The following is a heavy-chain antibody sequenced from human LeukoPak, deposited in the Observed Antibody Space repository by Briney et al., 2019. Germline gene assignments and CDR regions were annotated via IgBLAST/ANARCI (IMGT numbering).Heavy chain of an antibody. Sequence: ASVKVSCKASGYTFTSYDISWVRQAPGQGLEWMGGISGYNGNTNYGQKFQGRVTVTTDKSTSTAYMELRSLRSDDTAVYYCARGGGSGSNGMDVWGQGTTVTVSS. D-gene: IGHD3-10*01. J-gene: IGHJ6*02. CDR1: GYTFTSYD. V-gene: IGHV1-18*01. CDR3: ARGGGSGSNGMDV. CDR2: ISGYNGNT.